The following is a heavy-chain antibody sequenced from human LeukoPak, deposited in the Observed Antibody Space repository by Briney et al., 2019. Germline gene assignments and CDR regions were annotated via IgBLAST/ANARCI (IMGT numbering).Heavy chain of an antibody. CDR2: INSDGSST. V-gene: IGHV3-74*01. J-gene: IGHJ3*02. D-gene: IGHD3-3*01. CDR3: ARVNLRFDAFDI. CDR1: GFTFSSYW. Sequence: GGSLRLSCTASGFTFSSYWMHWVRQAPGKGLVWVSRINSDGSSTSYADSVKGRFTVSRDNAKNTLYLQTNSLRAEDTAVYYCARVNLRFDAFDIWGQGTMVTVSS.